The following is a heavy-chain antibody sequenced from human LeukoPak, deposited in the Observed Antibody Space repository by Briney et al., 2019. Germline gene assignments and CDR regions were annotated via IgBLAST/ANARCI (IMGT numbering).Heavy chain of an antibody. Sequence: GRSLRLSYAASGFTFSSYDMHWVRQAPGKGLEWVAVISYDGSNKYYADSVKGRFTISRDNSKNTLYLQMNSLRAEDTAMYYCAKPEFSDSGSYYFDYWGQGTLVTVSS. CDR1: GFTFSSYD. V-gene: IGHV3-30*18. D-gene: IGHD1-26*01. J-gene: IGHJ4*02. CDR3: AKPEFSDSGSYYFDY. CDR2: ISYDGSNK.